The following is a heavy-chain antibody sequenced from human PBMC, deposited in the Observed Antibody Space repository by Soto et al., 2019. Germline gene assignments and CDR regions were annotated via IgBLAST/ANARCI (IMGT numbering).Heavy chain of an antibody. V-gene: IGHV4-30-4*01. CDR1: GGSISSGDYY. CDR3: AREGYCSSTSCYDSYYGMDG. J-gene: IGHJ6*02. Sequence: SETRSLTCTVSGGSISSGDYYLSWIRQPPGKGLEWIGYIYYSGSTYYNPSLKSRVTISVDTSKNQFSLKLSSVTAADTAVYYCAREGYCSSTSCYDSYYGMDGWGQGTTVTVSS. CDR2: IYYSGST. D-gene: IGHD2-2*01.